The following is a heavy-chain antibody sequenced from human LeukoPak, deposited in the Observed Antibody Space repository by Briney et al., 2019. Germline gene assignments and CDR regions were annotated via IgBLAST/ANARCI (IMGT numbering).Heavy chain of an antibody. J-gene: IGHJ3*02. CDR2: INHSGST. CDR3: ARARVTIFGVVIIRDAFDI. CDR1: GGSFSGYY. Sequence: SETLSLTCAVYGGSFSGYYWSWIRQPPGKGLEWIGEINHSGSTNYNPSLKSRVTISVDTSKNQLSLKLSSVTAADTAVYYCARARVTIFGVVIIRDAFDIWGQGTMVTVSS. V-gene: IGHV4-34*01. D-gene: IGHD3-3*01.